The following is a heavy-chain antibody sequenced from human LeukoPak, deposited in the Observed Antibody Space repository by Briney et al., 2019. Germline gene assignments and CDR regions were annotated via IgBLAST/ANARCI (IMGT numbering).Heavy chain of an antibody. CDR3: AKDIGAVTTLGAGFDY. V-gene: IGHV3-9*03. J-gene: IGHJ4*02. CDR2: ISWNSGSI. CDR1: GFTFDDYA. Sequence: PGRSLRLSCAASGFTFDDYAMHWVRQAPGKGLEWVSGISWNSGSIGYADSVKGRFTISRDNAKNSLYLQMNSLRAEDMALYYCAKDIGAVTTLGAGFDYWGQGTLVTVSS. D-gene: IGHD4-17*01.